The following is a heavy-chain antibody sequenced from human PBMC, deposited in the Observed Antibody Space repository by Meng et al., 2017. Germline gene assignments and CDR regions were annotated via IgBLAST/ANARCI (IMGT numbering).Heavy chain of an antibody. CDR2: INHSGST. D-gene: IGHD6-6*01. CDR3: ARRRGGSSDWFDP. CDR1: GGSFSGYY. V-gene: IGHV4-34*01. J-gene: IGHJ5*02. Sequence: QVQLQQWGAGLLKASEPLSLTCAVYGGSFSGYYWSWIRQPPGKGLEWIGEINHSGSTNYNPSLKSRVTISVDTSKNQFSLKLSSVTAADTAVYYCARRRGGSSDWFDPWGQGTLVTVSS.